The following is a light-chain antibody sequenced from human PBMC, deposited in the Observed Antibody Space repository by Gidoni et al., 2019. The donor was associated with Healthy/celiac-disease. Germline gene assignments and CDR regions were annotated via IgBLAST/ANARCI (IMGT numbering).Light chain of an antibody. CDR3: QQSYSTPRT. CDR1: QSISSY. J-gene: IGKJ2*01. CDR2: AAS. V-gene: IGKV1-39*01. Sequence: QMPQSPSSLSASVGDRVTITCRASQSISSYLNWYQQKPGKAPKLLIYAASSLQGGVPSRFSGSGSGTDFTLTISSLQPEDFATYYCQQSYSTPRTFGQGTKLEIK.